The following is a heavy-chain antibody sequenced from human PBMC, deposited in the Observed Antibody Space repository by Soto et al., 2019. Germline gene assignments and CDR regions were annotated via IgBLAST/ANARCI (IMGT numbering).Heavy chain of an antibody. CDR1: GGSISSYY. D-gene: IGHD3-9*01. CDR3: ARGTYYDILTGYLTGDYYYCGMDV. V-gene: IGHV4-59*01. J-gene: IGHJ6*02. CDR2: IYYSGST. Sequence: PLETLSLTCTVSGGSISSYYWSWVRQPPGKGLEWIGYIYYSGSTNYNPSLKSRVTISVDTSKNQFSLKLSSVTAADTAVYYCARGTYYDILTGYLTGDYYYCGMDVWGQGTTVTVSS.